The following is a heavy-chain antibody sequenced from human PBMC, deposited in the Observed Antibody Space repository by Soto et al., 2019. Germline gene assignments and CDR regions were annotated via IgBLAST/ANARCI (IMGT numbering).Heavy chain of an antibody. V-gene: IGHV1-18*01. CDR2: ISAYNGDT. CDR1: GYAFTSYG. CDR3: ARSGAYCTSITCLFDSF. J-gene: IGHJ4*02. D-gene: IGHD2-8*01. Sequence: QAQLVQSGGEVKKPGASVKVSCRASGYAFTSYGYAWVRQAPGQGLEWMGWISAYNGDTNYAQKLQDRVTLTTDTSTTTVHMELRNLGSDDTAVYYCARSGAYCTSITCLFDSFWGLGTLVTVS.